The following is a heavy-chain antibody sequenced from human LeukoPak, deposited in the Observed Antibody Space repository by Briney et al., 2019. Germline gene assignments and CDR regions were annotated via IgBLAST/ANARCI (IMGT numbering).Heavy chain of an antibody. CDR2: IWYDGSNK. V-gene: IGHV3-33*01. CDR1: GFTFSSYG. CDR3: ARDLLRDYGMDV. Sequence: PGGSLRLSCAASGFTFSSYGMHWVRQAPGKGLEWVAVIWYDGSNKYYADSVKGRFTISRDNSKNTLYLQMNSLRAEDTAVYYCARDLLRDYGMDVWGQGTTVTVSS. J-gene: IGHJ6*02.